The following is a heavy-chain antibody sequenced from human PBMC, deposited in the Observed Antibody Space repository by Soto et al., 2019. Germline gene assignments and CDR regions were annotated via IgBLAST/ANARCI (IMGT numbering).Heavy chain of an antibody. D-gene: IGHD3-10*01. J-gene: IGHJ6*02. CDR3: ARAVLLWFGELFPYGMDV. CDR2: IYYSGST. CDR1: GGSISSGDYY. Sequence: SETLSLTCTVSGGSISSGDYYGSWIRQPPGKGLEWIGYIYYSGSTYYNPSLKSRVTISVDTSKNQFSLKLSSVTAADTAVYYCARAVLLWFGELFPYGMDVWGQGTTVT. V-gene: IGHV4-30-4*01.